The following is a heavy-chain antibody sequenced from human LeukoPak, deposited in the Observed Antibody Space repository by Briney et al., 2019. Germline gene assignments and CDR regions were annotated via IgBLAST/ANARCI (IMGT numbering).Heavy chain of an antibody. CDR2: IYSGGST. CDR1: GFTVSSNY. D-gene: IGHD1-26*01. V-gene: IGHV3-53*01. Sequence: GGSLRLSCAASGFTVSSNYMSWVRQAPGKGLEWVSVIYSGGSTSCADSVKGRFTISRDNSKNTLYLQMNSLRAEDTAVYFCARGLSYGSYCFDYWGQGSLVTVSS. J-gene: IGHJ4*02. CDR3: ARGLSYGSYCFDY.